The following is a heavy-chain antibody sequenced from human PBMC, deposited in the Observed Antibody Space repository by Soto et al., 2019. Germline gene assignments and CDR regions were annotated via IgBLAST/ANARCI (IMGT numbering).Heavy chain of an antibody. V-gene: IGHV4-34*01. CDR2: INHSGST. CDR1: GGSFSGYY. Sequence: QVQLQQWGAGLLKPSETLSLTCAVYGGSFSGYYLSLFRQPPGKALEWIWEINHSGSTNYNPSLKSRVTISVDTSKTQFSLNMSNVTAADTAVYYCARRRGSYYGSGDVDIWGQGTMVTVSS. D-gene: IGHD1-26*01. CDR3: ARRRGSYYGSGDVDI. J-gene: IGHJ3*02.